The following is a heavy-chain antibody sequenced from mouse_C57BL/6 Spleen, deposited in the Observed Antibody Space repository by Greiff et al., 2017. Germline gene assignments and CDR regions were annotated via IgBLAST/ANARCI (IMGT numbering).Heavy chain of an antibody. Sequence: VQLQQSGPGLVQPSQSLSITCTVSGFSLTSYGVHWVRQSPGKGLEWLGVIWSGGSTDYNAAFISRLSISKDNSKSQVFFKMNSLQADDTAIYYCARESIYYYGSSSRVFDYWGQGTTLTVSS. CDR2: IWSGGST. V-gene: IGHV2-2*01. J-gene: IGHJ2*01. CDR1: GFSLTSYG. D-gene: IGHD1-1*01. CDR3: ARESIYYYGSSSRVFDY.